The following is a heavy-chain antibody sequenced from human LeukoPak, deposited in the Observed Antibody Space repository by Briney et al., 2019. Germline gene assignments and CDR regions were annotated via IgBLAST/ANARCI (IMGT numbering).Heavy chain of an antibody. CDR1: GFTFDDYA. J-gene: IGHJ3*02. CDR3: ASGRLTGYAPDAFDI. D-gene: IGHD3-9*01. CDR2: IYSGGST. V-gene: IGHV3-53*01. Sequence: GGSLRLSCAVSGFTFDDYAMHWVRQVPGKGLEWVSVIYSGGSTYYADSVKGRFTISRDNSKNTLYLQMNSLRAEDTAVYYCASGRLTGYAPDAFDIWGQGTMVTVSS.